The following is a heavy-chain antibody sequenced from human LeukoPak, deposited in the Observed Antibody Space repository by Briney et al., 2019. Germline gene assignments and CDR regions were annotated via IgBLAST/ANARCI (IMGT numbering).Heavy chain of an antibody. CDR1: GFTFSSYG. Sequence: GGSLRLSCAASGFTFSSYGMHWVRQAPGKGLEWVAVIWYDGSNKYYADSVKGRFTISRDNSKNTLYLQMNSLRAEDTAVYYCARDTDYYGSGSPPDYWGQGTLATVSS. J-gene: IGHJ4*02. CDR3: ARDTDYYGSGSPPDY. V-gene: IGHV3-33*01. CDR2: IWYDGSNK. D-gene: IGHD3-10*01.